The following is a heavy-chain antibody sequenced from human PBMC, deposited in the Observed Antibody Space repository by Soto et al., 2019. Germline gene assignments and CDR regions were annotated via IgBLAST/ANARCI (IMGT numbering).Heavy chain of an antibody. J-gene: IGHJ4*02. V-gene: IGHV1-3*01. CDR2: IDASNGKT. CDR3: ARGRGWYDY. D-gene: IGHD6-19*01. CDR1: GYIFNRYV. Sequence: QVQLVQSGAEVKKPGVSVKVSCKASGYIFNRYVMHWVRQAPGQRPEWMGWIDASNGKTKYSEKFQGRVTITRDTSASTAYMELTTLRSEDTAVYYCARGRGWYDYWGQGTQVIVSS.